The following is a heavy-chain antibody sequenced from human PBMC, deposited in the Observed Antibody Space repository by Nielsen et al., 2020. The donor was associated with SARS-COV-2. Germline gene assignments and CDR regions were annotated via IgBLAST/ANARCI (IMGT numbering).Heavy chain of an antibody. CDR3: TREVATGYYYYGMDV. J-gene: IGHJ6*02. CDR2: IRSKAYGGTT. Sequence: GGSLRLSCTASGFIFGDYAMSWVRQAPGKGLEWVGFIRSKAYGGTTEYAASVKGRFTISRDDSKSIAYLQMNSLKTEDTAVYYCTREVATGYYYYGMDVWGQGTTVTVSS. CDR1: GFIFGDYA. D-gene: IGHD5-12*01. V-gene: IGHV3-49*04.